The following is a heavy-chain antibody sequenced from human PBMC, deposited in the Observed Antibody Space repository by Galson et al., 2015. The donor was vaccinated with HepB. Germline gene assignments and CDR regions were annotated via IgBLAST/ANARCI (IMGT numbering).Heavy chain of an antibody. D-gene: IGHD2-21*02. Sequence: LSLTYTVAGGSINSTKYYWGWIRQPPGKGLEWIASIYYTGSTYYNPSLKSRVTISVDTSRNQFSLTLNSVTAADTAVYYCARQPSYGGDSHYGMDVWGQGTTVTVSS. J-gene: IGHJ6*02. CDR2: IYYTGST. V-gene: IGHV4-39*01. CDR3: ARQPSYGGDSHYGMDV. CDR1: GGSINSTKYY.